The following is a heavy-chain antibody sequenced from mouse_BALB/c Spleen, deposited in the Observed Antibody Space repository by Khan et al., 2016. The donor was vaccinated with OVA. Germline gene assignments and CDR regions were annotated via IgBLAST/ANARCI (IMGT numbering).Heavy chain of an antibody. J-gene: IGHJ1*01. D-gene: IGHD2-2*01. CDR3: ASGYGYGWYFDV. Sequence: QIQLVQSGPELKKPGETVRISCKASGYTFTTAGTQWVQKMPGKGLMWSGWINTHSGVPKYAEDFKGRFAFSLETSASTAYLQMTNLKNEDTATYFCASGYGYGWYFDVWGAGTTVTVSS. CDR2: INTHSGVP. CDR1: GYTFTTAG. V-gene: IGHV9-4*02.